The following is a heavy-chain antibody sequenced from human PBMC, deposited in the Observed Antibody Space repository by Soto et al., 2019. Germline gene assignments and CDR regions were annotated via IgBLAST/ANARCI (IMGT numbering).Heavy chain of an antibody. D-gene: IGHD6-13*01. CDR1: SVSNAW. V-gene: IGHV3-15*07. J-gene: IGHJ4*02. CDR2: IKSKTDGGTT. Sequence: SVSNAWMNWVRQAPGKGLEWVGRIKSKTDGGTTDYAAPVKGRFTISRDDSKNTLYLQMNSLKTEDTAVYYCTTDSIAAAGPFDYWGQGTLLTVSS. CDR3: TTDSIAAAGPFDY.